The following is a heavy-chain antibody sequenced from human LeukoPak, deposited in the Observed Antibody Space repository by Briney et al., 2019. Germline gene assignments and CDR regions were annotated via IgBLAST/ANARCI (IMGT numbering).Heavy chain of an antibody. CDR1: GFTFTSYG. CDR3: ARDEDAQYAFDI. Sequence: ASVKVSCKASGFTFTSYGISWVRQAPGQGLEWMGLISAYNGNTNYAQKLQGRVTMTTDTSTSTHYMALRSLRSDDTAVYYCARDEDAQYAFDIWGQGTMVTVSS. J-gene: IGHJ3*02. CDR2: ISAYNGNT. V-gene: IGHV1-18*01.